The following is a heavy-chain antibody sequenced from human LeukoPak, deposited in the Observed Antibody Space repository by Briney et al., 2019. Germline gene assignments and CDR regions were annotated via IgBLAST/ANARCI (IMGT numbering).Heavy chain of an antibody. CDR1: GFTFSDFY. V-gene: IGHV3-11*04. D-gene: IGHD5-18*01. CDR3: ARSLGLSYFDH. Sequence: GGPLRLSCAASGFTFSDFYMGWIRQARGKGLEWVSYIGSIGTIIYYADSVKGRFTISRDNAKSSLYLQMNSLRAEDTAVYYCARSLGLSYFDHWGQGTLVTVSS. CDR2: IGSIGTII. J-gene: IGHJ4*02.